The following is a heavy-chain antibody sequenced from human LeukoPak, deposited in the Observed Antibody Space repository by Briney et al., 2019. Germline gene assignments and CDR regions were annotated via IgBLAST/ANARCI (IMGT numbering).Heavy chain of an antibody. V-gene: IGHV4-59*11. J-gene: IGHJ6*03. CDR2: IYYSGST. D-gene: IGHD6-6*01. CDR3: ARGSSSSYYYYYYMDV. Sequence: KPSETLSLTCTVSGGSISSHYWSWIRQPPGKGLEWIGYIYYSGSTNYNPSLKSRVTISVDTSKNQFSLKLSSVTAADTAVYYCARGSSSSYYYYYYMDVWGKGTTVTVS. CDR1: GGSISSHY.